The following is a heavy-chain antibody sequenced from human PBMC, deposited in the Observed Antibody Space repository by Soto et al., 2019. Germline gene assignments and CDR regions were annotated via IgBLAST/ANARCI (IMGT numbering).Heavy chain of an antibody. J-gene: IGHJ6*02. CDR1: GFTFSGSA. CDR3: TRRGYGADRPGGYGMDV. Sequence: EVQLVESGGGLVQPGGSLKLSCAASGFTFSGSAMHWVRQASGKGLEWVGRIRSKANSYATAYAASVKGRFTISRDDSKNRAYLQMNSRKTEDTAVYYCTRRGYGADRPGGYGMDVWGQGTTVTVSS. V-gene: IGHV3-73*02. CDR2: IRSKANSYAT. D-gene: IGHD5-12*01.